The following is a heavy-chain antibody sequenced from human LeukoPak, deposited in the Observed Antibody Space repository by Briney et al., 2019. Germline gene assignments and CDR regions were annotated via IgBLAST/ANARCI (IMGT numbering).Heavy chain of an antibody. V-gene: IGHV4-30-2*01. D-gene: IGHD6-19*01. J-gene: IGHJ3*02. CDR1: GGSISSGGYY. CDR2: IYHSGST. CDR3: ARGIAVAGSHQNDAFDI. Sequence: SQTLSLTCTVSGGSISSGGYYWSWIRQPPGKGLEWIGYIYHSGSTYYNPSLKSRVTISVDRSKNQFSLKLSSVTAADTAVYYCARGIAVAGSHQNDAFDIWGQGTMVTVSS.